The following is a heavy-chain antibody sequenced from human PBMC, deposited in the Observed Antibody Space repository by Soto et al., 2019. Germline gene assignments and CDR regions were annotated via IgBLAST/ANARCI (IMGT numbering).Heavy chain of an antibody. CDR1: GYSSAGYW. CDR2: IDPSDSQT. J-gene: IGHJ4*02. Sequence: PGESLKISCQGSGYSSAGYWITWVRQKPGKGLEWMGRIDPSDSQTYYSPSFRGHVTISVTKSVTTVFLQWSSLRASDTAMYYCARQIYDSDTGPNFQYYFESWGQGTPVTVSS. V-gene: IGHV5-10-1*01. D-gene: IGHD3-22*01. CDR3: ARQIYDSDTGPNFQYYFES.